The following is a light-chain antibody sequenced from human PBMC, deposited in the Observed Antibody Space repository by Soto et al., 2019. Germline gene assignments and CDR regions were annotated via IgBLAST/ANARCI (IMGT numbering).Light chain of an antibody. J-gene: IGLJ1*01. CDR1: SSDVGGYNY. CDR3: SSYTSSSTNYV. V-gene: IGLV2-14*03. CDR2: VVT. Sequence: QSVLTQPASVSGSPGQSITISCTGSSSDVGGYNYVSWYQHHPGKAPKLMIYVVTQRPSGVSNRFSGSKSGNTASLTISELQAEDEADYYCSSYTSSSTNYVFGTGTRSPS.